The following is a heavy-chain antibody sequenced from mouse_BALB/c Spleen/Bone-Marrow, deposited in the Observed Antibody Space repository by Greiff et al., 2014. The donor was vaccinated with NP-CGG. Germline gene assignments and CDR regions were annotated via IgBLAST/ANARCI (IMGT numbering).Heavy chain of an antibody. CDR3: ARSGERYGAMDY. D-gene: IGHD2-10*02. Sequence: EVQGVESGGGLVKPGGSLKLSCAASGFTFSDYYMYWVRQTPEKRLEWVATIIDGGGYTYYPDSVWGRFTISRDNAKNNLYLQMSSLKSEDTAMYYCARSGERYGAMDYWGQGTSVTVFS. V-gene: IGHV5-4*02. CDR1: GFTFSDYY. CDR2: IIDGGGYT. J-gene: IGHJ4*01.